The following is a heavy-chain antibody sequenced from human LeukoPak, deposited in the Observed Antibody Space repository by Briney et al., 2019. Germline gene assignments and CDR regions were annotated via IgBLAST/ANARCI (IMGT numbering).Heavy chain of an antibody. J-gene: IGHJ4*02. CDR2: ISGSGDNT. CDR3: ARTIHSDFWRGYYSYFDY. D-gene: IGHD3-3*01. Sequence: GGSLRLSCEASGFTFNSYAMNWVRQAPGKGLEWLSMISGSGDNTYYADSVKGRFTISRDNSKNTLYLQMSSLGAGDTAIYYCARTIHSDFWRGYYSYFDYWGRGTLVTVSS. CDR1: GFTFNSYA. V-gene: IGHV3-23*01.